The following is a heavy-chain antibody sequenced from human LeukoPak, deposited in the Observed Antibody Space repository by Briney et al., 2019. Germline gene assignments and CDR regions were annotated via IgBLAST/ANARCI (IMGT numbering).Heavy chain of an antibody. CDR2: ISYDGSNK. CDR3: AKATVTNYYYYGMDV. CDR1: GFTFSSYG. Sequence: HSGGSLRLSCAASGFTFSSYGMHWVRQAPGKGLEWVAVISYDGSNKYYADSVKGRFTISRDNSKNTLYLQMNSLRAEDTAVYYCAKATVTNYYYYGMDVWGQGTTVTVSS. J-gene: IGHJ6*02. D-gene: IGHD4-17*01. V-gene: IGHV3-30*18.